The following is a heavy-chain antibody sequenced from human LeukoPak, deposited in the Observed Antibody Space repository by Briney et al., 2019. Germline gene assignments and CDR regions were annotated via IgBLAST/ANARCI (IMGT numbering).Heavy chain of an antibody. CDR1: GGSIRSYY. J-gene: IGHJ4*02. V-gene: IGHV4-59*01. Sequence: PSETLSLTCTVSGGSIRSYYWIWIRQPPGKGLECIGYLYYSGSTNYNPSLKSRVSISVDTSKNQFSLKLSSVTAADTAVYYCARTGSTVTMLYPFDHWGQGTLVTVSS. CDR3: ARTGSTVTMLYPFDH. CDR2: LYYSGST. D-gene: IGHD4-17*01.